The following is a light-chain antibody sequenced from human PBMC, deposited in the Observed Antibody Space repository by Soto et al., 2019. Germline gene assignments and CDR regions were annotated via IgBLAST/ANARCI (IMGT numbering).Light chain of an antibody. CDR1: NSDVGGYNY. CDR2: DVS. CDR3: SSYAGSSTV. J-gene: IGLJ1*01. Sequence: QPAPSSGAPGQSITISCTGCNSDVGGYNYVAWYQQHAGKAPKLMMYDVSNRPSGVSNRFSGSKSGNTASLTISGLQAEDEADYYCSSYAGSSTVFGTGTKVTVL. V-gene: IGLV2-14*01.